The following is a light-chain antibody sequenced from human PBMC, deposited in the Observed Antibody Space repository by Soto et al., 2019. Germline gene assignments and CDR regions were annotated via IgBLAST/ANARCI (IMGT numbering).Light chain of an antibody. CDR3: SAYAGSDTYV. Sequence: QSALTQPPSASGSPGQSVTNSCTGTSSDVGRYNYVSWYQQHPGKAPKVIIYEVSKRPSGVPDRFSGSRSGNTASLTVSGLQAEDEADYYCSAYAGSDTYVFGTGTKLTVL. V-gene: IGLV2-8*01. J-gene: IGLJ1*01. CDR1: SSDVGRYNY. CDR2: EVS.